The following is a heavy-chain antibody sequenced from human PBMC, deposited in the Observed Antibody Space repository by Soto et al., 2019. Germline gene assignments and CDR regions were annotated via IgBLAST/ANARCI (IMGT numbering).Heavy chain of an antibody. D-gene: IGHD6-13*01. V-gene: IGHV3-74*01. CDR2: INSDGSST. J-gene: IGHJ5*02. CDR3: AREGGYSSSWYRGWFDP. CDR1: GFTFSSYW. Sequence: EVQLVESGGGLVQPGGSLRLSCAASGFTFSSYWMHWVRQAPGKGLVWVSRINSDGSSTSYADSVKGRFTISRDNAKNTLYLQMNSLRAEDTAVYYCAREGGYSSSWYRGWFDPWGQGTLVTVSS.